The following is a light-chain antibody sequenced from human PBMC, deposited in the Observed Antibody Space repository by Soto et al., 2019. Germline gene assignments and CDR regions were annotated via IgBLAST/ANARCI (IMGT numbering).Light chain of an antibody. Sequence: QSVLTQTPSVSGAPGQRVTISCTGSSSNIGAGYDVHWYQQLPGTAPKLLIYGNSNRPSGVPDRFSGSKSGTSASLAITGLQAEDEAAYYGQSYDSSLSGYVVFGGVTKLTVL. CDR1: SSNIGAGYD. CDR2: GNS. CDR3: QSYDSSLSGYVV. J-gene: IGLJ2*01. V-gene: IGLV1-40*01.